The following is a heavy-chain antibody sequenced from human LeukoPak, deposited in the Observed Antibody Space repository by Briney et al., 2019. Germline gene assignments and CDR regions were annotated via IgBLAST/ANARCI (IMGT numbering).Heavy chain of an antibody. J-gene: IGHJ4*02. CDR1: GFTFSDYY. CDR3: ARDGYDSSVSY. CDR2: ISNSGSTI. V-gene: IGHV3-11*01. D-gene: IGHD3-22*01. Sequence: KAGGSLRLSCAASGFTFSDYYMNWIRQAPGKGLEWVSYISNSGSTIYYADSVKGRFTISRDNAKNSLSLQMNSLRAEDTAMYYCARDGYDSSVSYWGQGTLVTVSS.